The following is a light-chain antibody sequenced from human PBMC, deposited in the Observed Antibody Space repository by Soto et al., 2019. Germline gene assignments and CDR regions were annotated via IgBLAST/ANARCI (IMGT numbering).Light chain of an antibody. V-gene: IGLV1-44*01. J-gene: IGLJ1*01. Sequence: QSVLAQPPSASGTPGQRVTTSCSGSSSNIGSNTVNWYQQLPGTAPKLLLYGNKHRPSGVPDRFSGSKSGTSASLTISGLQAEDEAEYYCQSYDIGLSHYVFGPGTKVTVL. CDR1: SSNIGSNT. CDR3: QSYDIGLSHYV. CDR2: GNK.